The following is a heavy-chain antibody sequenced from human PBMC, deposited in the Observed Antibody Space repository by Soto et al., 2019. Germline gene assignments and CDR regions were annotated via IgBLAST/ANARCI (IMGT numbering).Heavy chain of an antibody. D-gene: IGHD4-17*01. CDR1: GFTFSSYS. Sequence: QVQLVESGGGVVQPGRSLRLSCAASGFTFSSYSMHWVRQAPGKGLEWVAVIWYDGSNKYYADSVKGRFTISRDNSKNTLYLQMNSLRAEDTAVYYCARDPDDYGDYFDYWGQGTLVTVSS. V-gene: IGHV3-33*01. CDR3: ARDPDDYGDYFDY. J-gene: IGHJ4*02. CDR2: IWYDGSNK.